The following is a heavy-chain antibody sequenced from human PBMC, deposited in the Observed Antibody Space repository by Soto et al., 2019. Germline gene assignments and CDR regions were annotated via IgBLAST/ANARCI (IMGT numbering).Heavy chain of an antibody. J-gene: IGHJ4*02. V-gene: IGHV3-9*01. CDR2: ISWISDNI. CDR1: GFNFDDYA. CDR3: VEGWDYCSGSLSFDY. Sequence: EVQLVESGGDLVQPGRSLRLSCAASGFNFDDYAMYWVRQAPGKGLEWVSGISWISDNIGYADSVKGRFTISRDNAKDSLFPEMDSLRAWDTAFYFCVEGWDYCSGSLSFDYWGQGTLVTVSS. D-gene: IGHD3-10*01.